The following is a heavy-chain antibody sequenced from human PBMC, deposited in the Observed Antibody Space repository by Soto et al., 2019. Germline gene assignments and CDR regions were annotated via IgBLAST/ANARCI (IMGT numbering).Heavy chain of an antibody. CDR3: ASNSYRT. J-gene: IGHJ1*01. CDR2: VYYSGST. V-gene: IGHV4-39*01. CDR1: GGSIRGSSYY. D-gene: IGHD2-21*01. Sequence: PSETLSLTCTVSGGSIRGSSYYWGWIRQAPGKGLEWIGSVYYSGSTYYNPSLKSRVTVSADTSKNQFSLKLTSVTAADTALYYCASNSYRTWGQGILVTVSS.